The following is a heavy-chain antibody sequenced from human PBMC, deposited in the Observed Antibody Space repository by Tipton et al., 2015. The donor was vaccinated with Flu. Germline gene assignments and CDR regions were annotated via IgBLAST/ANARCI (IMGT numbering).Heavy chain of an antibody. CDR2: IKQDGSEK. CDR1: GFTLSSYW. Sequence: SLRLSCAASGFTLSSYWMSWVRQAPGKGLEWVANIKQDGSEKYYVDSVKGRFTISRDNAKNSVFLQMNSLRAEDTAVYYCARVLHDSSSIPDYWGQGTLVTVSS. CDR3: ARVLHDSSSIPDY. D-gene: IGHD6-6*01. J-gene: IGHJ4*02. V-gene: IGHV3-7*03.